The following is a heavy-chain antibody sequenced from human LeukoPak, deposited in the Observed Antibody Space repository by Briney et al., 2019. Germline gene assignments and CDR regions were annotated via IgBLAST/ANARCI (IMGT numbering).Heavy chain of an antibody. Sequence: PSQTLSLTCAISGDSVSSNSAAWNWIRQSPSRGLEWLGRTYYRSKWYNDYAVSVKSRITINPDTSKNQFSLQLNSVTPEDTAVYYCARVYLEAAAGTYYYYYMDVWGKGTTVTVSS. J-gene: IGHJ6*03. CDR3: ARVYLEAAAGTYYYYYMDV. CDR1: GDSVSSNSAA. CDR2: TYYRSKWYN. V-gene: IGHV6-1*01. D-gene: IGHD6-13*01.